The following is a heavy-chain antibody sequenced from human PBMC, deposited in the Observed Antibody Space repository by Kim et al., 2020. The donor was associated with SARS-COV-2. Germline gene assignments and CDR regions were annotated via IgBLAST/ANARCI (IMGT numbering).Heavy chain of an antibody. Sequence: NYAQKFQGRVTITADKSTSTAYMELSSLRSEDTAVFYCAIITGTTNYFDYWGQGTLVTVSS. D-gene: IGHD1-20*01. V-gene: IGHV1-69*02. CDR3: AIITGTTNYFDY. J-gene: IGHJ4*02.